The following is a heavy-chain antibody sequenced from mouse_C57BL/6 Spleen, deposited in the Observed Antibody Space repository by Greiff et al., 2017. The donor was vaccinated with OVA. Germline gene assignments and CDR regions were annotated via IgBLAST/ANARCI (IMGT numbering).Heavy chain of an antibody. J-gene: IGHJ2*01. Sequence: EVHLVESGGGLVKPGGSLKLSCAASGFTFSSYAMSWVRQTPEKRLEWVATISDGGSYTYYPDNVKGRFTISRDNAKNNLYLQMSHLKSEDTAMYYCASGVTTVVAFDYWGQGTTLTVSS. CDR1: GFTFSSYA. CDR2: ISDGGSYT. V-gene: IGHV5-4*01. CDR3: ASGVTTVVAFDY. D-gene: IGHD1-1*01.